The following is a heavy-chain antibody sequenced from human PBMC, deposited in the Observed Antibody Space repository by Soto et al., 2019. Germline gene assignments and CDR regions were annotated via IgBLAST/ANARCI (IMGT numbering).Heavy chain of an antibody. Sequence: SETLSLTCAVYGGSFSGYYWSWIRQPPGKGLEWIGEINHSGSTNYNPSLKSRVTISVDTSKNQFSLKLSSVTAADTAVYYCARGTYLYCSGGGCKRPGMDVWGQGTTVTVSS. CDR3: ARGTYLYCSGGGCKRPGMDV. CDR2: INHSGST. CDR1: GGSFSGYY. J-gene: IGHJ6*02. D-gene: IGHD2-15*01. V-gene: IGHV4-34*01.